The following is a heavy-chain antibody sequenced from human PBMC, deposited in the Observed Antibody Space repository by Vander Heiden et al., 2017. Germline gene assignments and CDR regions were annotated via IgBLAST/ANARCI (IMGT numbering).Heavy chain of an antibody. V-gene: IGHV3-9*01. D-gene: IGHD6-13*01. CDR2: ISWNSGNI. Sequence: EVQLVASGGGLVQPGRSLRLSCAASGFTFDDYAMHWVRQATGKGLEWVSGISWNSGNIGYADSVKGRFTISRDNAKNSLYLQMNSLRAEDTALYYCAKVLAADYYYGMDVWGQGTTVTVSS. J-gene: IGHJ6*02. CDR1: GFTFDDYA. CDR3: AKVLAADYYYGMDV.